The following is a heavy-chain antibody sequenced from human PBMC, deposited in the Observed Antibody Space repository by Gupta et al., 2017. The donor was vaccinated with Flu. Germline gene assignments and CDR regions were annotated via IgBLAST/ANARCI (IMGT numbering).Heavy chain of an antibody. D-gene: IGHD6-19*01. J-gene: IGHJ4*02. Sequence: QVQLQQSGPGLVKPSQTLSLTCAISGDSVSSNSAAWNWIRQSPSRGLEWLGRTYYRSKWYNDYAVSVKSRITINPDTSKNQFSLQLNSVTPEDTAVYYCARSANIAVAGTIDYFDYWGQGTLVTVSS. CDR3: ARSANIAVAGTIDYFDY. CDR1: GDSVSSNSAA. CDR2: TYYRSKWYN. V-gene: IGHV6-1*01.